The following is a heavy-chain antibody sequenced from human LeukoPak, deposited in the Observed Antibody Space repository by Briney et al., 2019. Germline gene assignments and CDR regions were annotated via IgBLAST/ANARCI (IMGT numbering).Heavy chain of an antibody. CDR1: GFTFSSYA. J-gene: IGHJ4*02. CDR3: ARAARYYDSSGYYRY. V-gene: IGHV3-30-3*01. Sequence: PGRSLRLSCAASGFTFSSYAMHWVRQAPGKGLEWVAVISYDGSNKYYADSVKGRFTISRDNSRNTLYLQMNSLRAEDTAVYYCARAARYYDSSGYYRYWGQGTLVTVSS. CDR2: ISYDGSNK. D-gene: IGHD3-22*01.